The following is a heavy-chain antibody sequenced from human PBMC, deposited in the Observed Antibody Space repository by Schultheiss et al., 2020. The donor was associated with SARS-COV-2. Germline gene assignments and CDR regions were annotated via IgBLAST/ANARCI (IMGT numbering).Heavy chain of an antibody. J-gene: IGHJ5*02. Sequence: GGSLRLSCAASGFTFSSFAMHWVRQAPGKGLEWVAVIWYDGSNKYYADSVKGRFTISKDNSKNTLYLQMNSLRAEDTAVYYCARCQYDYVWGSYRNNWFDPWGQGTLVTVSS. V-gene: IGHV3-30*11. CDR1: GFTFSSFA. CDR2: IWYDGSNK. D-gene: IGHD3-16*02. CDR3: ARCQYDYVWGSYRNNWFDP.